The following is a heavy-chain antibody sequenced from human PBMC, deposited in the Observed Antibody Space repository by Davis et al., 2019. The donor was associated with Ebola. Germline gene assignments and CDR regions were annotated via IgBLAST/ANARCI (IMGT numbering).Heavy chain of an antibody. CDR1: GGSISSYY. D-gene: IGHD6-6*01. J-gene: IGHJ5*02. Sequence: PSETLSLTCTVSGGSISSYYWSWIRQPPGKGLEWIGYIYYSGSTNYNPSLKSRVTISVDTSKNQFSLKLSSVTAADTAVYYCARRLVGYSSSSPWFDPWGQGTLVTVSS. CDR2: IYYSGST. CDR3: ARRLVGYSSSSPWFDP. V-gene: IGHV4-59*08.